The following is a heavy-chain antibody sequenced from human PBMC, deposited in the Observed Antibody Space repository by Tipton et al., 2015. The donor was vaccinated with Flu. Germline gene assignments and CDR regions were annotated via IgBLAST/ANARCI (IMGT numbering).Heavy chain of an antibody. Sequence: SLRLSCAASGFTLSNYDMQWVRQRTGKSLEWVSAIGSAGDTYYLDSVKGRFTISRDNAKNSLYLQMNSLRVGDTAVYYCARGPLPDSNWYNGMDVWGQGTTVTVSS. J-gene: IGHJ6*02. V-gene: IGHV3-13*01. D-gene: IGHD6-13*01. CDR1: GFTLSNYD. CDR3: ARGPLPDSNWYNGMDV. CDR2: IGSAGDT.